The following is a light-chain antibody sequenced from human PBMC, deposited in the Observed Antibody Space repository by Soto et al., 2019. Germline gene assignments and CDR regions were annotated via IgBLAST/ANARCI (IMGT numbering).Light chain of an antibody. J-gene: IGKJ1*01. V-gene: IGKV3-15*01. CDR3: QHYNDFPPG. CDR1: QSINGN. CDR2: DAS. Sequence: KVMTQSPATLSVSPGERATLSCRASQSINGNLAWYQQKPGQAPRLLIYDASTRATGIPARFSGSGSGTEFTLTISSLQSEDSAVYYCQHYNDFPPGFGQGTKVEIK.